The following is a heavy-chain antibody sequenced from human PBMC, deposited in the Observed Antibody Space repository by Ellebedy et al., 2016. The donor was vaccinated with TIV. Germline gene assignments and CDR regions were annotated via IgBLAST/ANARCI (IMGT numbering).Heavy chain of an antibody. D-gene: IGHD3/OR15-3a*01. CDR3: ARMGDWSLKD. Sequence: SGPTLVKPTETPTLTCTISGFSLSNASMAVSWIRQPPGKALEWLAHISSSDEKSYSTSLKSRLTISKDTSKSQVVLTMTNMHPVDTATYYCARMGDWSLKDWGQGTLVTVSS. V-gene: IGHV2-26*03. CDR2: ISSSDEK. J-gene: IGHJ4*02. CDR1: GFSLSNASMA.